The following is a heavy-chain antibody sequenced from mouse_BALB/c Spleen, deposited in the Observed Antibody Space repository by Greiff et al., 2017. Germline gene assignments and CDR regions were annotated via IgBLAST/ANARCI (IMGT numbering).Heavy chain of an antibody. Sequence: EVKLQESGAELVKPGASVKLSCTASGFNIKDTYMHWVKQRPEQGLEWIGRIDPANGNTKYDPKFQGKATITADTSSNTAYLQLSSLTSEDTAVYYCARGITTPSWFAYWGQGTLVTVSA. V-gene: IGHV14-3*02. CDR1: GFNIKDTY. D-gene: IGHD1-1*01. CDR2: IDPANGNT. J-gene: IGHJ3*01. CDR3: ARGITTPSWFAY.